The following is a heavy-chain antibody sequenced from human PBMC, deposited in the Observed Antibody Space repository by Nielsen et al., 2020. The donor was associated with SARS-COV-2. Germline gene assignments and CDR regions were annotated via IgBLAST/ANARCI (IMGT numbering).Heavy chain of an antibody. D-gene: IGHD6-13*01. J-gene: IGHJ6*02. CDR2: INSDGSST. CDR1: GFTFSSHW. V-gene: IGHV3-74*01. CDR3: ARDLSSSWNYYYYYGMDV. Sequence: GGSLRLSCAASGFTFSSHWMHWVRQAPGKGLVWVSRINSDGSSTSYADSVKGRFTISRDNAKNTLYLQMNSLRAEDTAVYYCARDLSSSWNYYYYYGMDVWGQGTTVTVS.